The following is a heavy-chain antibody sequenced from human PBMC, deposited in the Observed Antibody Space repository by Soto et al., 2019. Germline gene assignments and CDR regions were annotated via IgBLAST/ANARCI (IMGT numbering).Heavy chain of an antibody. J-gene: IGHJ4*02. CDR2: IYHSGAT. V-gene: IGHV4-30-4*01. Sequence: QVQLQESGPGLVQPSQTLSLTCTVSGDSISSGAYYWSWIRQPPGKGLEWIGYIYHSGATYYNPSLESRVTMSVDTSKNQFSLRLSSVTAAXXXXXXXXXXXXXXXVDCWGQGTLVTVSS. CDR1: GDSISSGAYY. CDR3: XXXXXXXXVDC.